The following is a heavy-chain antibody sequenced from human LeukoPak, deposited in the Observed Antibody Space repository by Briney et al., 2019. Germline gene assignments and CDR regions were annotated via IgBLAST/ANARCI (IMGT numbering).Heavy chain of an antibody. D-gene: IGHD1-26*01. CDR2: INHSGST. J-gene: IGHJ4*02. CDR1: GGSFSGYY. CDR3: ARRLGAFDY. V-gene: IGHV4-34*01. Sequence: PSETLSLTCAVYGGSFSGYYWSWIRQPPGKGLEWIGEINHSGSTNYNPSLKSRVTISVDTSKNQFSLKLSSVTTADTAVYYCARRLGAFDYWGQGTLVTVSS.